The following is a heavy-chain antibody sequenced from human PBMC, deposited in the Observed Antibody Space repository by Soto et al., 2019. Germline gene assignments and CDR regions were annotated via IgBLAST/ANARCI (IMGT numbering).Heavy chain of an antibody. CDR3: ARDRGVVSGYYYYGMDV. Sequence: ASVKVSCKASGGTFSSYAISWVRQAPGQGLEWMGGIIPILGTANYAQKFQGRVTITADKSTSTAYMELSSLRSEDTAVYYCARDRGVVSGYYYYGMDVWGQGTTVTVSS. CDR1: GGTFSSYA. D-gene: IGHD2-2*01. CDR2: IIPILGTA. V-gene: IGHV1-69*10. J-gene: IGHJ6*02.